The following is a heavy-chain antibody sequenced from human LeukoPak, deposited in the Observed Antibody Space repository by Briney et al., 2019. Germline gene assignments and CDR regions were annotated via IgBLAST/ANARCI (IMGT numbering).Heavy chain of an antibody. V-gene: IGHV3-23*01. CDR1: GFTFSSYA. D-gene: IGHD3-22*01. CDR3: ATFQRYYYDSSGSPQDY. Sequence: GVSLRLFCAASGFTFSSYAMSWVHQAPGKGLEWVSANSGSGGSTYYADSVKGRCTISRDNSKNTLYLQMNSLRAEDTAVYYCATFQRYYYDSSGSPQDYWGQGTLVTVSS. J-gene: IGHJ4*02. CDR2: NSGSGGST.